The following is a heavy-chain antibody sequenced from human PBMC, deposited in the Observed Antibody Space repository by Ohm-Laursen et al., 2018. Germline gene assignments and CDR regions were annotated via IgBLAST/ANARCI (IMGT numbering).Heavy chain of an antibody. CDR2: INPNSGGT. D-gene: IGHD2-2*01. V-gene: IGHV1-2*02. Sequence: ASVKVSCKASGYIFTNYYLHWVRQAPGQGLEWMGWINPNSGGTNYAQKFQGRVTMTRDTSISTAYMELSRLRSDDTAVYYCARLGVIVVVPAADEYFDYWGQGTLVTVSS. J-gene: IGHJ4*02. CDR1: GYIFTNYY. CDR3: ARLGVIVVVPAADEYFDY.